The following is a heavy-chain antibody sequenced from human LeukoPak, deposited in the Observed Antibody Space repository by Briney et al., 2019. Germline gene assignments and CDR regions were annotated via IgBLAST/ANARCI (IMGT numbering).Heavy chain of an antibody. CDR1: GYTFTSYD. CDR3: ARKTSEWLTLSPYYYYYGMDV. J-gene: IGHJ6*02. Sequence: GASVKVSCKASGYTFTSYDINWVRQATGQGLEWMGWMNPNSGNIGYAQKFQGRVTMTRNTPISTAYMELSSLRSEDTAVYYCARKTSEWLTLSPYYYYYGMDVWGQGTTVTVSS. CDR2: MNPNSGNI. V-gene: IGHV1-8*01. D-gene: IGHD3-3*01.